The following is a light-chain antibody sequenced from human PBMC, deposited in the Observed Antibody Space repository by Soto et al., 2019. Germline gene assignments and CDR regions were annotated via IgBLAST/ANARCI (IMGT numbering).Light chain of an antibody. V-gene: IGLV1-40*01. Sequence: QSVLTQPPSVSGAPGQRVTISCTGSSSNIGAGYDVHWYQQLPGTAPKLLIYGNSNRPSGVPDRFSGSKSGTSASLAITGLQAEDDADYDCQSYDSSLSGLFCGGTKLTVL. CDR3: QSYDSSLSGL. J-gene: IGLJ2*01. CDR2: GNS. CDR1: SSNIGAGYD.